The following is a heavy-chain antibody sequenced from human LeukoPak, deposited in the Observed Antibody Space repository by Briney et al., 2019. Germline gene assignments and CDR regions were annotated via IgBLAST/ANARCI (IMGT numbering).Heavy chain of an antibody. D-gene: IGHD6-13*01. J-gene: IGHJ4*02. CDR1: GGSLSNYY. Sequence: PSETLSLTCTVSGGSLSNYYSSWIRQSAGKGLEWIGRIYTSGSTNYNPSLKSRVTMSVDTSKNQFSLKLSSVTAADTAVYYCATSNLYSTSGIDYWGQGTLVTVSS. CDR3: ATSNLYSTSGIDY. V-gene: IGHV4-4*07. CDR2: IYTSGST.